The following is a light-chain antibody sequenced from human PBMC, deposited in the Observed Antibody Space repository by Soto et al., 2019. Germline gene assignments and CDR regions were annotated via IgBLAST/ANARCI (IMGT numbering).Light chain of an antibody. V-gene: IGKV3-15*01. CDR3: QQYSHWLS. CDR1: QSISGN. Sequence: EVVMTQSPATLSVSPGERVTLSCRASQSISGNLAWYQQKPGQSPRLLIYAASTRATGSPARFSGSGSGTEFTLTISSLQSEDFAVYYCQQYSHWLSFGGGTRVEI. J-gene: IGKJ4*01. CDR2: AAS.